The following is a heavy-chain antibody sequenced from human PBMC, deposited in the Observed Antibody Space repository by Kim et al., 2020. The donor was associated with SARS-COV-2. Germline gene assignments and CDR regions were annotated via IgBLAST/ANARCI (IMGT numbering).Heavy chain of an antibody. CDR2: ISYDGSNK. Sequence: GGSLRLSCGASGFTFSGSAMHWVRRAPGKGLEWVAVISYDGSNKYYADSVKGRFTISRDNSKNTLYLQMNSLRAEDTAVYYCARVVWGYDWGGFDY. D-gene: IGHD3-16*01. V-gene: IGHV3-30-3*01. J-gene: IGHJ5*01. CDR1: GFTFSGSA. CDR3: ARVVWGYDWGGFDY.